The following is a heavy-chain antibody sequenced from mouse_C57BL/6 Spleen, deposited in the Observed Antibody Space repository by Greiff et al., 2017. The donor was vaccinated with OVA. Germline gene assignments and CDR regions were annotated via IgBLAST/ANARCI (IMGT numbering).Heavy chain of an antibody. CDR2: ISSGGSYT. CDR1: GFTFSSYG. D-gene: IGHD1-1*01. J-gene: IGHJ3*01. Sequence: EVHLVESGGDLVKPGGSLKLSCAASGFTFSSYGMSWVRQTPDKRLEWVATISSGGSYTYYTDSVKGRFTISRDNSKNTLYLQMSSLKSEDTAMYYCARSSGRSSYVEFAYWGQGTLVTVSA. V-gene: IGHV5-6*01. CDR3: ARSSGRSSYVEFAY.